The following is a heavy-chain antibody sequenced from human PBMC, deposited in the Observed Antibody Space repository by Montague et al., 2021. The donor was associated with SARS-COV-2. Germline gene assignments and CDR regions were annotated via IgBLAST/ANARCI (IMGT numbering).Heavy chain of an antibody. CDR2: IYSSGST. CDR3: ARDYGDYSYYYGLDV. CDR1: GGSIRSGSYY. Sequence: TLSLTCTVPGGSIRSGSYYWSWIRQPAGKGLEWIGRIYSSGSTNYXXXLKSRVTMSVDTSKNQFSLKVSSVTAADTAVYYCARDYGDYSYYYGLDVWGQGTTVTVSS. J-gene: IGHJ6*02. V-gene: IGHV4-61*02. D-gene: IGHD4-17*01.